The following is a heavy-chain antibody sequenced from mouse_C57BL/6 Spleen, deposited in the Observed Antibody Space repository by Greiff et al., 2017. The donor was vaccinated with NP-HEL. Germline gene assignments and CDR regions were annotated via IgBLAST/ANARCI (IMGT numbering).Heavy chain of an antibody. Sequence: QVQLKQSGPGLVQPSQSLSITCTVSGFSLTSYGVHWVRQSPGKGLEWLGVIWSGGSTDYNAAFISRLSISKDNSKSQVFFKMNSLQAEDTAIYYCARNGDGYDDDVTWFAYWGQGTLVTVSA. D-gene: IGHD2-2*01. V-gene: IGHV2-2*01. CDR2: IWSGGST. CDR1: GFSLTSYG. CDR3: ARNGDGYDDDVTWFAY. J-gene: IGHJ3*01.